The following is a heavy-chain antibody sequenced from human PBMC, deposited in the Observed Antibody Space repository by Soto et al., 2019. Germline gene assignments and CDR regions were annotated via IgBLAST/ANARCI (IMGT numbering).Heavy chain of an antibody. V-gene: IGHV4-59*01. CDR3: ARGVRYYFDY. Sequence: PSETLSLTCTVSGGSISSYFWSWIRQPPGKGLEWIGYIYYSGSTNYNPSLKSRVTISVDTSKNQFSLKLSPVTAADTAVYYCARGVRYYFDYWGQGTLVTVSS. CDR2: IYYSGST. CDR1: GGSISSYF. J-gene: IGHJ4*02. D-gene: IGHD3-10*01.